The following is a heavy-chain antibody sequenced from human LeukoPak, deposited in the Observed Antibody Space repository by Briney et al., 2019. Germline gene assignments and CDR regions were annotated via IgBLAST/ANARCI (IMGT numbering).Heavy chain of an antibody. CDR3: ARDRVNWNDVGGLFDY. CDR2: ISSSSSYI. J-gene: IGHJ4*02. CDR1: GFTFSSYS. Sequence: GGSLRLSCAASGFTFSSYSMNWVRQAPGKGLEWVSSISSSSSYIYYADSVKGRFTISRDNSKNTLYLQMNSLSAEDTAVYYCARDRVNWNDVGGLFDYWGQGTLVTVSS. D-gene: IGHD1-1*01. V-gene: IGHV3-21*04.